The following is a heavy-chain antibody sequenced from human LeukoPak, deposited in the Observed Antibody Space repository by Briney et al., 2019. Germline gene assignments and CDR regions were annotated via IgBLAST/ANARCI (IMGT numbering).Heavy chain of an antibody. Sequence: SGTLSLTCGVSGGSITSENWWSWVRQPPGKGLEWIGEIFHSGSTNYNPSLASRVTISVDRSKSQFFLELASVTAADTVIYYCARNGDCCLDYWGRGTLVTVSS. J-gene: IGHJ4*02. V-gene: IGHV4-4*02. D-gene: IGHD2-21*01. CDR2: IFHSGST. CDR1: GGSITSENW. CDR3: ARNGDCCLDY.